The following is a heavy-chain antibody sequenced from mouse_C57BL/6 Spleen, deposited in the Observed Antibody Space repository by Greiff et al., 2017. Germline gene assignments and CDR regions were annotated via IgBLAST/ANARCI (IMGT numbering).Heavy chain of an antibody. J-gene: IGHJ1*03. Sequence: QVQLQQSGPELVKPGASVKISCKASGYAFSSSWMNWVKQRPGKGLEWIGRIYPGDGDTNYNGKFKGKATLTADKSSSTAYMQLSSLTSEDSAVYFCARGGYYGSSSYWYCDVWGTGTTVTVSS. CDR2: IYPGDGDT. D-gene: IGHD1-1*01. V-gene: IGHV1-82*01. CDR3: ARGGYYGSSSYWYCDV. CDR1: GYAFSSSW.